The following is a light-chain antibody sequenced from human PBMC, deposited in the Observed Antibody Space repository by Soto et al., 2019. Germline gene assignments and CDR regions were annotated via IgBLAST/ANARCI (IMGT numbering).Light chain of an antibody. Sequence: DIQMSQSPSSLSASVGYRFTITCGASQDIRNDLGWYQQIPVKALKRLIYAASSLQSGVPSRFSGSGSGTDFTLTISSLQPEDFETYYCQQANSLPITFGQGTRLEIK. J-gene: IGKJ5*01. V-gene: IGKV1-17*01. CDR3: QQANSLPIT. CDR1: QDIRND. CDR2: AAS.